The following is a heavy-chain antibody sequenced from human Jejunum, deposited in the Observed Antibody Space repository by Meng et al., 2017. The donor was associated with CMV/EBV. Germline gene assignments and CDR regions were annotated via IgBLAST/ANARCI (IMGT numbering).Heavy chain of an antibody. Sequence: SCGGSGFTLSPYWMGWVRQGPGRGLEWVANINQDGGESYYADSVKGRFSISRDNAKNSLYLQMNYLGADDTAVYYCAAYIREAFNLWGQGTVVTVSS. J-gene: IGHJ3*01. CDR3: AAYIREAFNL. D-gene: IGHD2-21*01. CDR2: INQDGGES. V-gene: IGHV3-7*01. CDR1: GFTLSPYW.